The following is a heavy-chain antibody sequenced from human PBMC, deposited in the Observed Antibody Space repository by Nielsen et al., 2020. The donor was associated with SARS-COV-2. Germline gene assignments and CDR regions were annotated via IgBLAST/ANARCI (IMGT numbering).Heavy chain of an antibody. D-gene: IGHD3-9*01. J-gene: IGHJ4*02. CDR2: INPYSGGT. V-gene: IGHV1-2*06. CDR3: ARGRYYDTLSDFDY. Sequence: ASVKVSCKASGGTFSSYTISWVRQAPGQGLEWMGRINPYSGGTNYAQKFQGTVTMTRDASISTVYMELRGLRSDDTAVYYCARGRYYDTLSDFDYWGQGTLVTVSS. CDR1: GGTFSSYT.